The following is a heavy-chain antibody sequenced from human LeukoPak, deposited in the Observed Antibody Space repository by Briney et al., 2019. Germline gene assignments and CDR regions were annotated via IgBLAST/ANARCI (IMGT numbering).Heavy chain of an antibody. V-gene: IGHV3-23*01. D-gene: IGHD6-19*01. Sequence: GGSLRPSSAVSRFAFRDYAMSCVRQARGKGLEWVSAITGPGEGTFYADSVKGRFTISRDNSKDILFLQMNSLRAEDTAVYYCAKRIYGWYQIDYWGQGTLVTVSS. CDR2: ITGPGEGT. CDR3: AKRIYGWYQIDY. J-gene: IGHJ4*02. CDR1: RFAFRDYA.